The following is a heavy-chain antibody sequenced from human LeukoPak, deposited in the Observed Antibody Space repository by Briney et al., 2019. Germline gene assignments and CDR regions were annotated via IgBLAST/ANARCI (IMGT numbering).Heavy chain of an antibody. J-gene: IGHJ4*02. CDR2: IYHSGST. D-gene: IGHD3-16*01. CDR3: ARDLREGDNYFDY. V-gene: IGHV4-38-2*02. CDR1: GYSISSGYY. Sequence: SETLSLTCTVSGYSISSGYYWGWIRQPPGKGLEWIGSIYHSGSTYYNPSLKSRVTISVDTSKNQFSLKLSSVTAADTAVYYCARDLREGDNYFDYWGQGTLVTVSS.